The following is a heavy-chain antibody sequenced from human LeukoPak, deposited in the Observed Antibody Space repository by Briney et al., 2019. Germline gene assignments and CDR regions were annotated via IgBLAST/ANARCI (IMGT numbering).Heavy chain of an antibody. J-gene: IGHJ4*02. CDR2: ISAYNSNT. CDR1: GYTFINYG. V-gene: IGHV1-18*01. D-gene: IGHD2-21*02. CDR3: ARDRHIVVVTASRPIDY. Sequence: GASVKVSCKASGYTFINYGISWVRQAPGQGLEWMGWISAYNSNTNYAQKLQGRITMTTDTSTSTAYMEPRSLRSDDTAVYYCARDRHIVVVTASRPIDYWGQGTLVTVSS.